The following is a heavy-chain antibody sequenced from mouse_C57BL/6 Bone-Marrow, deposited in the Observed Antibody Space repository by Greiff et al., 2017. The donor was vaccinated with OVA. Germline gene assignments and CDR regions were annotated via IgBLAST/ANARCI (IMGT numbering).Heavy chain of an antibody. J-gene: IGHJ3*01. Sequence: VQLQQPGAELVKPGASVKLSCKASGYTFTSYWMHWVKQRPGQGLEWIGMIHPNSGSTNYNEKFKSKATLTVDKSSSTAYMQLSSLTSEDSAVYYCARKRNYSLAYWGQGTLVTVSA. V-gene: IGHV1-64*01. CDR1: GYTFTSYW. D-gene: IGHD2-1*01. CDR2: IHPNSGST. CDR3: ARKRNYSLAY.